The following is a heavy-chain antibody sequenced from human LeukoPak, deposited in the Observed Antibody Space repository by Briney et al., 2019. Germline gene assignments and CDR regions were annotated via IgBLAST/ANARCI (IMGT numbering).Heavy chain of an antibody. V-gene: IGHV1-2*02. CDR1: GYTLTELS. Sequence: ASVKVSCKVSGYTLTELSMHWVRQAPGKGLEWMGWINPHSGGTEYAQKFQGRVTMTRDTSISTAYMDLSRLRSDDTAVYYCARVVYYGSGSYYENSFDYWGQGTLVTVSS. CDR3: ARVVYYGSGSYYENSFDY. CDR2: INPHSGGT. J-gene: IGHJ4*02. D-gene: IGHD3-10*01.